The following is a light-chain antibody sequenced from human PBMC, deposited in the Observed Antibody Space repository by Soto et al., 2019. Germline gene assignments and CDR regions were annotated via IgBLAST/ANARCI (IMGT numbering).Light chain of an antibody. Sequence: QSVLTQPPSASATPEQRVTISCSGSRSNIGDNYVYWYQHVPGTAPKLLIYSYNQRPSGVPDRFSGSKSGTSASLAISGLRSEDEADYYCAAWDDSLSAYVFGTGTKLTVL. V-gene: IGLV1-47*02. CDR1: RSNIGDNY. CDR2: SYN. CDR3: AAWDDSLSAYV. J-gene: IGLJ1*01.